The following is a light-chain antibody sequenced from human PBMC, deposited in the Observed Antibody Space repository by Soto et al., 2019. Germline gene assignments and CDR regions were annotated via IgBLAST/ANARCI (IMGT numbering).Light chain of an antibody. J-gene: IGKJ4*01. CDR1: QSIGNS. Sequence: TVLTQSPATLSLSPGERATLSCKASQSIGNSLGWFQQKPGQAPILLIDDAFNRDTGIPARFTGSGSGSDSTLTISSLAPEDFSVYYCQQRYNWPLTFGGGTKVEIK. CDR3: QQRYNWPLT. CDR2: DAF. V-gene: IGKV3-11*01.